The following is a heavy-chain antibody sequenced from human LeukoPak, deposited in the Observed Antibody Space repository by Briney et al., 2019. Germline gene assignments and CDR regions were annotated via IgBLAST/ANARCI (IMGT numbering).Heavy chain of an antibody. V-gene: IGHV3-53*01. J-gene: IGHJ4*02. CDR2: LYSDGNT. CDR3: ARGVEPLAANTLAY. Sequence: VGSLRLSCAASGFTVITNDMTWVGQGPGKGLQWVSVLYSDGNTQYADSVQGRFTISRDNSKNTLYLEMNSLSPDDTAVYYCARGVEPLAANTLAYWGQGTLVTVSS. CDR1: GFTVITND. D-gene: IGHD1-14*01.